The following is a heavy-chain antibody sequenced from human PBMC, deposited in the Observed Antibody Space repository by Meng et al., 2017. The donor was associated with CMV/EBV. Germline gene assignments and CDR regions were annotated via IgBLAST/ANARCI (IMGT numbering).Heavy chain of an antibody. CDR1: GFTFSNYG. Sequence: GGPLRLSCAASGFTFSNYGMHWVRQAPGKGLEWVAFIRYDGSKEDYGDSVQGRLTISRDNSKNTLYLQMNSLRADDTALYYCAKDSGGEGDMDVWGQGTTVTVSS. J-gene: IGHJ6*02. D-gene: IGHD3-10*01. CDR2: IRYDGSKE. V-gene: IGHV3-30*02. CDR3: AKDSGGEGDMDV.